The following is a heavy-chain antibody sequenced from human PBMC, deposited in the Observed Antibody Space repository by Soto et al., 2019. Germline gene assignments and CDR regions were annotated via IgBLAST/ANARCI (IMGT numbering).Heavy chain of an antibody. D-gene: IGHD3-10*01. J-gene: IGHJ6*02. Sequence: GGSLTLSCAASGFIVSSNYMSWVRQAPGKGLEWVSLIYGGGTTYYADSVRGRFTISRDISKNTLYLQMNSLRAEDTAKYYCARDMAGYYGSEYPLGPWDVWGQGTTVTVSS. CDR3: ARDMAGYYGSEYPLGPWDV. CDR1: GFIVSSNY. V-gene: IGHV3-53*01. CDR2: IYGGGTT.